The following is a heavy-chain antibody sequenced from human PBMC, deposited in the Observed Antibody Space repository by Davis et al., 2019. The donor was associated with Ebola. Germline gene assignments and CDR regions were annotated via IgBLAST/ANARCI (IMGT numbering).Heavy chain of an antibody. J-gene: IGHJ5*02. D-gene: IGHD2-21*02. CDR2: IYHSGST. CDR3: AITPRVPLLLGDSWFDP. CDR1: GGSISSYY. V-gene: IGHV4-59*04. Sequence: SETLSLTCTVSGGSISSYYWSWIRQPPGKGLEWIGYIYHSGSTYYNPSLKSRVTISVDRSKNQFSLKLSSVTAADTAVYYCAITPRVPLLLGDSWFDPWGQGTLVTVSS.